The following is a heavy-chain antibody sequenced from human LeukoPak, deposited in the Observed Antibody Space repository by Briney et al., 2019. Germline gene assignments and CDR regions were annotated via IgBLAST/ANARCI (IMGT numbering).Heavy chain of an antibody. V-gene: IGHV3-21*01. CDR2: IGGIGSYI. J-gene: IGHJ4*02. CDR1: GFSFSDYS. Sequence: GGSLRLSCAASGFSFSDYSMNWVRQAPGRGLEWVSSIGGIGSYIYYADSVKGRFTISRDNAKNALYLQMNNLRAEDTAVYYCVRDLDWGQGTLVTVSS. CDR3: VRDLD.